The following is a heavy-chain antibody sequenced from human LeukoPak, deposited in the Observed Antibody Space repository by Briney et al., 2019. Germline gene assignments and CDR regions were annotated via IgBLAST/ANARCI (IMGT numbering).Heavy chain of an antibody. Sequence: ASVKVSCKVSGYTLTELSMHWARQAPGQGLEWMGRINPNSGGTNYAQKFQGRVTMTRDTSISTAYMELSRLRSDDTAVYYCARVCSSTSCYNPDFDYWGQGTLVTVSS. CDR1: GYTLTELS. CDR3: ARVCSSTSCYNPDFDY. D-gene: IGHD2-2*02. CDR2: INPNSGGT. V-gene: IGHV1-2*06. J-gene: IGHJ4*02.